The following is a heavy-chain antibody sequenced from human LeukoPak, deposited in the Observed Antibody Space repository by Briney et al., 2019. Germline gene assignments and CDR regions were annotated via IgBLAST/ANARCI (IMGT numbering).Heavy chain of an antibody. D-gene: IGHD3-16*02. CDR2: ISYDGSNK. CDR1: GFTFSSYA. Sequence: GGSLRLSCAASGFTFSSYAMHWVRQAPGKGLEWVAVISYDGSNKYYADSVKGRFTISRDNSKNTLYLQTNSLRAEDTAVYYCARENDYVWGSYRAYYYGMDVWGKGTTVTVSS. J-gene: IGHJ6*04. V-gene: IGHV3-30*04. CDR3: ARENDYVWGSYRAYYYGMDV.